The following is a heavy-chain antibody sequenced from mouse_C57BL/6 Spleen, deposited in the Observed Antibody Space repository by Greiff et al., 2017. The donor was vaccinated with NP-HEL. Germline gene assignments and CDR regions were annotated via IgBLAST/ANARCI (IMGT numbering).Heavy chain of an antibody. CDR2: IDPSDSYT. Sequence: QVQLQQPGAELVMPGASVKLSCKASGYTFTSYWMHWVKQRPGQGLEWIGEIDPSDSYTNYNQKFKGKSTLTVDKSSSTAYMQLSSLTSEDSAVYYCARWVTGKGFDYWGQGTTLTVSS. CDR1: GYTFTSYW. D-gene: IGHD4-1*01. CDR3: ARWVTGKGFDY. J-gene: IGHJ2*01. V-gene: IGHV1-69*01.